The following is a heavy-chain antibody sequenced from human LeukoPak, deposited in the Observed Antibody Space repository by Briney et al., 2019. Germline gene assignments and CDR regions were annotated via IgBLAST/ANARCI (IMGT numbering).Heavy chain of an antibody. CDR3: ARAQDYYDSSGYYYFDY. D-gene: IGHD3-22*01. CDR1: GGTFISYA. J-gene: IGHJ4*02. V-gene: IGHV1-69*05. CDR2: IIPIFGTA. Sequence: ASVKVSCKASGGTFISYAISWVRQAPGQGLEWMGGIIPIFGTANYAQKFQGRVTITTDESTSTAYMELSSLRSEDTAVYYCARAQDYYDSSGYYYFDYWGQGTLVTVSS.